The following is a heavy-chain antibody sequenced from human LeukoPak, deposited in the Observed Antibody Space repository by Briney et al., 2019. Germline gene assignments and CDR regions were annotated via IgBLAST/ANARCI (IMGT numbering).Heavy chain of an antibody. V-gene: IGHV4-59*08. CDR3: ARGKQNYDILTGYFLYYFDY. CDR1: GGSISSYY. J-gene: IGHJ4*02. CDR2: IYYSGST. D-gene: IGHD3-9*01. Sequence: SETLSLTCTVSGGSISSYYWSWIRQPPGKGPEWIGYIYYSGSTNYNPSLKSRVTISVDTSKNQFSLKLSSVTAADTAVYYCARGKQNYDILTGYFLYYFDYWGQGTLVTVSS.